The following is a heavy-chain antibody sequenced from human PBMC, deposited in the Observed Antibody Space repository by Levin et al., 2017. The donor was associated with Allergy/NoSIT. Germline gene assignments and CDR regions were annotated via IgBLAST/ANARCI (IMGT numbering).Heavy chain of an antibody. CDR1: GFTFSSYA. J-gene: IGHJ4*02. Sequence: LSLTCAASGFTFSSYAMSWVRQAPGKGLEWVSAISGSGGSTYYADSVKGRFTISRDNSKNTLYLQMNSLRAEDTAVYYCAKASGDYGDYYFDYWGQGTLVTVSS. D-gene: IGHD4-17*01. CDR3: AKASGDYGDYYFDY. V-gene: IGHV3-23*01. CDR2: ISGSGGST.